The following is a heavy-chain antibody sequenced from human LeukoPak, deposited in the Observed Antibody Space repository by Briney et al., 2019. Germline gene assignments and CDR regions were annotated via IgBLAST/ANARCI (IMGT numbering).Heavy chain of an antibody. CDR3: AREGEVIVTDNLFY. J-gene: IGHJ4*02. CDR2: INPSGGST. CDR1: GYTFTSYY. Sequence: ASVKVSCKASGYTFTSYYMHWVRQPPGQGLEWMGIINPSGGSTTYAQMFQGRVTMTRDTSTRTVYMELSSLRSEDTAAYYCAREGEVIVTDNLFYWGQGTLVTVSS. D-gene: IGHD2-21*01. V-gene: IGHV1-46*01.